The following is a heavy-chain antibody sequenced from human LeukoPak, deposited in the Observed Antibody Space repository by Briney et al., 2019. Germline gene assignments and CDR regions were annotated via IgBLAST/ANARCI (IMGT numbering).Heavy chain of an antibody. D-gene: IGHD3-22*01. CDR1: GFTFSTYS. CDR2: ISSSTSYT. J-gene: IGHJ3*02. CDR3: ARDGGRDRSGYDAFDI. V-gene: IGHV3-21*01. Sequence: GGSLRLSCAASGFTFSTYSMHWIRQAPGEGLEWVPCISSSTSYTYYADSLKGRFTISRDNAKNSLYLQMNSLRAEDTAVYYCARDGGRDRSGYDAFDIWGQGTLVTVSS.